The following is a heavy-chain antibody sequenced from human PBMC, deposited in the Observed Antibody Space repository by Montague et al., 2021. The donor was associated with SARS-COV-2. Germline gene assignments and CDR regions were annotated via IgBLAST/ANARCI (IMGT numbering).Heavy chain of an antibody. CDR3: ARDSDFSSWHEAEDYFDD. CDR1: GGSISGYF. J-gene: IGHJ4*02. Sequence: SETLSLTCSVSGGSISGYFWSWIRQPAGKGLEWIGRIYPSGGIFXSGRTNCHPSLKSRVTVSIDTSRNQFSLSLNSVTAADTAVYFCARDSDFSSWHEAEDYFDDWGQGILVAVSS. CDR2: IYPSGGIFXSGRT. V-gene: IGHV4-4*07. D-gene: IGHD6-13*01.